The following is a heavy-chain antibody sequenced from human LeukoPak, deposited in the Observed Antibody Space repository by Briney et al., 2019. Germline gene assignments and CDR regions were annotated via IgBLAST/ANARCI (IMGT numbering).Heavy chain of an antibody. V-gene: IGHV3-23*01. CDR2: ISGSGGST. D-gene: IGHD1-1*01. CDR1: GFTFSSYW. Sequence: PGGSLRLSCAASGFTFSSYWMNWVRQAPGKGLEWVSAISGSGGSTYYADSVKGRFTISRDNSKNTLYLQMNSLRAEDTAVYYCAKDRGPYWNDDAFDIWGQGTMVTVSS. CDR3: AKDRGPYWNDDAFDI. J-gene: IGHJ3*02.